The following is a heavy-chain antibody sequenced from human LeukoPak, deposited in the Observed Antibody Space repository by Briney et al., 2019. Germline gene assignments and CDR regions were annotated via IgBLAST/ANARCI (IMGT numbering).Heavy chain of an antibody. V-gene: IGHV1-46*01. Sequence: GASVKVSCKTSGYGFTNFYIHWVRQAPGQGLEWMGMVNPSGGSTISAQRFQDRANMTTDTSTRTVYMEMTGLTSDDTGIYYCARDAFWGQGTQVTVSS. CDR1: GYGFTNFY. J-gene: IGHJ4*02. D-gene: IGHD3-3*02. CDR3: ARDAF. CDR2: VNPSGGST.